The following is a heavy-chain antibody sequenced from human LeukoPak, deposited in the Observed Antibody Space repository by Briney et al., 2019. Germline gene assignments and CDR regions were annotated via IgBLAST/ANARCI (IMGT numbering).Heavy chain of an antibody. Sequence: PSETLSLTCAVYGGSFSGYYWGWIRQPPGKGLEWIGSIYHSGSTYYNPSLKSRVTISVDTSKNQFSLKLSSVTAADTAVYYCARDYLRFRYSGSDANWFDPWGQGTLVTVSS. D-gene: IGHD1-26*01. CDR3: ARDYLRFRYSGSDANWFDP. CDR1: GGSFSGYY. V-gene: IGHV4-38-2*02. CDR2: IYHSGST. J-gene: IGHJ5*02.